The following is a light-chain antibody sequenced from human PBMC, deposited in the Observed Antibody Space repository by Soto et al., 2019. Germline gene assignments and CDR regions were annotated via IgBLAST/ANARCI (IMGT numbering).Light chain of an antibody. J-gene: IGKJ1*01. V-gene: IGKV3-20*01. Sequence: EVVLTLSPGTLSLSPGERATLSCRASQRVSSSYLAWYEQGPGQAPRLLIYGASSRATGIPDRFSGSGSGTDFTLTISRLDPEDFAQHDFKQYDSWPSGQGTKVDI. CDR2: GAS. CDR3: KQYDSWP. CDR1: QRVSSSY.